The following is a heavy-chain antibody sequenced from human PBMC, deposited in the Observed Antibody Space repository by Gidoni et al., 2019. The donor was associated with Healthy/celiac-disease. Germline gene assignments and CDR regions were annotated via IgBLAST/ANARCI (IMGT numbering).Heavy chain of an antibody. CDR2: INPNSGGT. CDR1: GYTFTGYS. V-gene: IGHV1-2*02. D-gene: IGHD4-17*01. Sequence: QVQLVQSGAAVKKPGASVKVSCKASGYTFTGYSMPWVRQAPGQGLEWMGWINPNSGGTNYAQKFQGRVTMTRDTSISTAYMELSRLRSDDTAVYYCARDRGDYGDYWNPTSNFDYWGQGTLVTVSS. J-gene: IGHJ4*02. CDR3: ARDRGDYGDYWNPTSNFDY.